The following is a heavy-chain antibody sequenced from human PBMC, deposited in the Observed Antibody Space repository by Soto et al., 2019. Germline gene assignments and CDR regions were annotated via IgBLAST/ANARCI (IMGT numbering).Heavy chain of an antibody. D-gene: IGHD4-17*01. V-gene: IGHV1-69*02. Sequence: QVQLVQSGAEVKKPGSSVKVCCKASGGTFSSYTISWVRQAPGQGLEWMGRIIPILGIANYAQKFQGRVTITADKSTSTAYMELSSLRSEDTAVYYCASGKHDYGDYVFDYWGQGTLVTVSS. CDR1: GGTFSSYT. CDR2: IIPILGIA. J-gene: IGHJ4*02. CDR3: ASGKHDYGDYVFDY.